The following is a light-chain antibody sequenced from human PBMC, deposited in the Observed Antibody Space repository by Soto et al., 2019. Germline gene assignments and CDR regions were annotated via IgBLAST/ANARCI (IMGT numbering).Light chain of an antibody. CDR2: DVS. J-gene: IGLJ2*01. Sequence: QSALTQPASVSGSPGQSITISCTGTSSDVGGYNYVSWYQQHPGKAPKLMIYDVSNRPSGVSNRFSGPKSGNTASLTISGLQAEDEDDYYCSSYTSSSTVVFGGGTKLTVL. V-gene: IGLV2-14*01. CDR1: SSDVGGYNY. CDR3: SSYTSSSTVV.